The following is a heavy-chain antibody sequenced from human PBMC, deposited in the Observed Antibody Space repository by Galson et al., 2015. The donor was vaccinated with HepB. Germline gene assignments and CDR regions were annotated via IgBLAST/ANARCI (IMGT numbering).Heavy chain of an antibody. CDR1: GFTFSSYW. D-gene: IGHD3-3*01. J-gene: IGHJ3*02. CDR2: IKQDGSEK. V-gene: IGHV3-7*01. Sequence: SLRLSCAASGFTFSSYWMSWVRQAPGKGLEWVANIKQDGSEKYYVDSVKGRFTISRDNAKNSLYLQMNSLRAEDTAVYYCARDGDFWSGPDAFDIWGQGTMVTVSS. CDR3: ARDGDFWSGPDAFDI.